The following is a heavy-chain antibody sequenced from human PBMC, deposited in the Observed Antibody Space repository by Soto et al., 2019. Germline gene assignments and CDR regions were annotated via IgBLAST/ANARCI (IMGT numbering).Heavy chain of an antibody. J-gene: IGHJ3*01. Sequence: GGSLRLSCGALGFTFRNYGMNWVRQAPGKGLEWVSYIGIGSSTKYYADSVKGRFTISRDNAKNSLYLQMNSLRAEDTAVYYCARDQLYYNDISGRPLNAFDVWGQGTMVTVSS. CDR2: IGIGSSTK. V-gene: IGHV3-48*01. CDR1: GFTFRNYG. CDR3: ARDQLYYNDISGRPLNAFDV. D-gene: IGHD3-22*01.